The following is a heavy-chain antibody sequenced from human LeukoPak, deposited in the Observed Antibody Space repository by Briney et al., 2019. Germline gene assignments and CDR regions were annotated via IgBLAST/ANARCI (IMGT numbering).Heavy chain of an antibody. J-gene: IGHJ4*02. CDR3: ARATNYYDSSGYYYDGLMYFDY. Sequence: SETLSLTCTVSGGSISNSGYSWGWIRQPPGKGLEWIGSIYYSGSTYYNPSLKSRVTISVDTSKNQFSLKLSSVTAADTAVYYCARATNYYDSSGYYYDGLMYFDYWGQGTLVTVSS. D-gene: IGHD3-22*01. CDR1: GGSISNSGYS. V-gene: IGHV4-39*07. CDR2: IYYSGST.